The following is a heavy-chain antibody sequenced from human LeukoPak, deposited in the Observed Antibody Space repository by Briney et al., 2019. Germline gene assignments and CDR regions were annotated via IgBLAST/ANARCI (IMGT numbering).Heavy chain of an antibody. CDR2: IYSGGST. D-gene: IGHD3-22*01. V-gene: IGHV3-53*01. CDR3: ARTSSGYSVDY. CDR1: GFTVSSNY. J-gene: IGHJ4*02. Sequence: GGSLRLSCAASGFTVSSNYMSWVRQAPGKGLEWVSVIYSGGSTYYADSVKGRFTISRDNSKNTLYLQMNSLRAEDTAVYYCARTSSGYSVDYWGQGTLVTVSS.